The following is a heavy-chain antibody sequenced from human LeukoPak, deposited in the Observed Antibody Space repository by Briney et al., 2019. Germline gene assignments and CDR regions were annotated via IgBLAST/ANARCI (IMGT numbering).Heavy chain of an antibody. Sequence: PGGSLRLSCAASGFTFSSYEMNWVRQAPGKGLEWVSYISSSGSTIYYADSVKGRFTISRDNAKNSLHLQMNSLRAEDTAVYYCARGGYDSSGYSNYWGQGTLVTVSS. V-gene: IGHV3-48*03. CDR3: ARGGYDSSGYSNY. J-gene: IGHJ4*02. D-gene: IGHD3-22*01. CDR1: GFTFSSYE. CDR2: ISSSGSTI.